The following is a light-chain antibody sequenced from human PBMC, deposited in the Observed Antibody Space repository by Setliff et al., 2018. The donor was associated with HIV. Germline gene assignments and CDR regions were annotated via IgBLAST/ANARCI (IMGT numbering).Light chain of an antibody. CDR3: CSYAGSSTPYV. CDR2: EVT. CDR1: SSDVGSYSL. Sequence: QSALTQPASVSGSPGQSITISCTGTSSDVGSYSLVPWYQQHPGKAPKLIIYEVTKRPSGVSNRFSGSKSGNTASLTISGLQAEDEADYYCCSYAGSSTPYVFGTGTKITVL. V-gene: IGLV2-23*02. J-gene: IGLJ1*01.